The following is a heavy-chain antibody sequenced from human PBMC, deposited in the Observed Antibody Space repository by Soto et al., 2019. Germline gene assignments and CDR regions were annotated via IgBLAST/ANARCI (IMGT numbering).Heavy chain of an antibody. CDR2: ISSSSSTI. CDR3: ARDGDILTGYYIMAGFYYYGMDV. Sequence: EVQLVESGGGLVQPGGSLRLSCAASGFTFSSYSMNWVRQAPGKGLEWVSYISSSSSTIYYADSVKGRFTISRDNAKNSLYLQMNSLRDEYTAVYYCARDGDILTGYYIMAGFYYYGMDVWGQGTTVTVSS. V-gene: IGHV3-48*02. CDR1: GFTFSSYS. D-gene: IGHD3-9*01. J-gene: IGHJ6*02.